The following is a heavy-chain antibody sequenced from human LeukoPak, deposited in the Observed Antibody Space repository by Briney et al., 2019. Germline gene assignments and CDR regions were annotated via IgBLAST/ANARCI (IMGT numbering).Heavy chain of an antibody. D-gene: IGHD3-22*01. CDR1: GFRFDSFY. CDR3: ARSLIVASEDY. J-gene: IGHJ4*02. CDR2: ISASGAVP. V-gene: IGHV3-11*04. Sequence: GGSLRPSCAASGFRFDSFYMGWIRQVPGKGLDYIALISASGAVPYYAESVKGRFTISRDNAKNSVSLQMNSLSADDTAIYYCARSLIVASEDYWGQGTQVTVSS.